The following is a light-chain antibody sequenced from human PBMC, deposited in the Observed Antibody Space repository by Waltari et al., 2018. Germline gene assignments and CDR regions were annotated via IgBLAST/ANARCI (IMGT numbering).Light chain of an antibody. J-gene: IGLJ2*01. CDR2: DVN. CDR1: GRAGRGVHS. V-gene: IGLV2-14*03. CDR3: SSQSGNNVVI. Sequence: QSGLIQPASVSGTPGQSITISCTVSGRAGRGVHSVSWYQDHPGEAPKGIIYDVNNPPSGVADRFSGSKSGNSASLTISGLQAEDEANYYRSSQSGNNVVIFGGGTKLTVL.